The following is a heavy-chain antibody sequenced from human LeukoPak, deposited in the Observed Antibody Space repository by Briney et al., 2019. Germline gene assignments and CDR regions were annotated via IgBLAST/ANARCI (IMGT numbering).Heavy chain of an antibody. CDR2: INHSGST. J-gene: IGHJ6*03. CDR3: ARGPYSSSCYGINYYYYYYMDV. V-gene: IGHV4-34*01. CDR1: GGPFSGYY. Sequence: SETLSLTCAVYGGPFSGYYWSWIRQPPGKGLEWIGEINHSGSTNYNPSLKSRVTISVDTSKNQFSLKLSSVTAADTAVYYCARGPYSSSCYGINYYYYYYMDVWGKGTTVTVSS. D-gene: IGHD6-13*01.